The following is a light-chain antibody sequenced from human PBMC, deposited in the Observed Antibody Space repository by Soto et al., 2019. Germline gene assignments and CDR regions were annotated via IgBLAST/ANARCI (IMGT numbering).Light chain of an antibody. Sequence: AIRLTQPPSSFSASTGDRVTITCRASQGISSYLAWYQQKPGKAPKLLIYDASSLESGVPSRFSGSGSGTDFTLTISSLQPEDFATYYCQQFNSYPITFGQGTRLEIK. V-gene: IGKV1-8*01. J-gene: IGKJ5*01. CDR3: QQFNSYPIT. CDR1: QGISSY. CDR2: DAS.